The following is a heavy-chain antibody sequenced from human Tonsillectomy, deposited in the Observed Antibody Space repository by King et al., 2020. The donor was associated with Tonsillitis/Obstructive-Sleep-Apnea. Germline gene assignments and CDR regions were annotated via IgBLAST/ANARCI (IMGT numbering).Heavy chain of an antibody. CDR3: ARVIKTVTTSFYNYYYYMDV. Sequence: VQLVESGGGLVQPGGSLRLSCAASGFTFSDHYMDWVRQAPGKGLEWVGRTRNKANSYTTEYAASVKGRFTISRDDSKNSLYLQMNSLKTEDTAVYYCARVIKTVTTSFYNYYYYMDVWGKGTTVTVSS. J-gene: IGHJ6*03. V-gene: IGHV3-72*01. CDR2: TRNKANSYTT. CDR1: GFTFSDHY. D-gene: IGHD4-11*01.